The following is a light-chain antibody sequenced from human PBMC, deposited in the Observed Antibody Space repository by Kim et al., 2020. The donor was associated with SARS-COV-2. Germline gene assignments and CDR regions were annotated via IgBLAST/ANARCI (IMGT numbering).Light chain of an antibody. CDR2: DVS. CDR1: SSDVGGYNY. V-gene: IGLV2-14*03. CDR3: SSYTSSSTPVV. J-gene: IGLJ2*01. Sequence: QLLTISSTGTSSDVGGYNYVSWYQQHPGKAPKLMIYDVSNRPSGVSNRFSGSKSGNTASLTISGLQAEDESDYYCSSYTSSSTPVVFGGGTQLTVL.